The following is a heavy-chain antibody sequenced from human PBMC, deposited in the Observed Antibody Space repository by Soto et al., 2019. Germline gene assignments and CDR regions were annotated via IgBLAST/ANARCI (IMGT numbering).Heavy chain of an antibody. CDR2: INHSGNT. CDR3: ARHNGPLYVGYYYDMDV. Sequence: SETLSLTCAVYGGSFSGYYWSWIRQPPGKGLEWIGEINHSGNTNYNPSLKSRVTISVDTSKNQFSLKLSSVTAADTAVYYCARHNGPLYVGYYYDMDVWGQGTTVTVSS. CDR1: GGSFSGYY. V-gene: IGHV4-34*01. J-gene: IGHJ6*02. D-gene: IGHD3-16*01.